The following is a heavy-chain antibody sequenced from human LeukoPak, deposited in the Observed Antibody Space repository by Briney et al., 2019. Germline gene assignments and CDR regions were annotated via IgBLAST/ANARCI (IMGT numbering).Heavy chain of an antibody. V-gene: IGHV3-7*03. Sequence: GGSLRLSCTVSGFIFSDSWMAWIRQAPGKGLEWVAIIEKNGSGKNYVDSVKGRFIISRDNAKNSLFLQMDSLKIEDTAIYYCTTDRWYSADHWGQGTLVTVSS. CDR1: GFIFSDSW. J-gene: IGHJ5*02. D-gene: IGHD2-15*01. CDR2: IEKNGSGK. CDR3: TTDRWYSADH.